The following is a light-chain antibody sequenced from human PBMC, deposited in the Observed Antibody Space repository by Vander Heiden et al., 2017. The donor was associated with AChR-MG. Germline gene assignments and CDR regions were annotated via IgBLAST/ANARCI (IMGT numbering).Light chain of an antibody. J-gene: IGLJ2*01. CDR2: QDT. CDR1: KLGEKY. V-gene: IGLV3-1*01. CDR3: QAWDSSTVV. Sequence: SYELTQSPSISVSPGQTASITCSGDKLGEKYACWYQQKPGQSPVLVIYQDTKRPSGSPERFSGSNSGNTATLTISGTQAMDEAVYYCQAWDSSTVVFGGGTKLTVL.